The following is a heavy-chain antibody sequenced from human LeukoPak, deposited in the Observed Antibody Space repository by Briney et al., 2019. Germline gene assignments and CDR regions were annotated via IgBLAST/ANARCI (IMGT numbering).Heavy chain of an antibody. D-gene: IGHD6-13*01. CDR1: GFTFSSYG. CDR2: ISGSGGST. CDR3: ARARYSSSWALYYYYMDV. Sequence: GGSLRLSCAASGFTFSSYGMSWVRQAPGKGLEWVSAISGSGGSTYYADSVKGRFTISRDNAKNSLYLQMNSLRAEDTAVYYCARARYSSSWALYYYYMDVWGKGTTVTVSS. J-gene: IGHJ6*03. V-gene: IGHV3-23*01.